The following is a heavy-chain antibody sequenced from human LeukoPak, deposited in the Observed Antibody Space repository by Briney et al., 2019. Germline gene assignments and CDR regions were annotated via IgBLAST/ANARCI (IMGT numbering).Heavy chain of an antibody. CDR3: AKDPAASGTAEYFQH. V-gene: IGHV1-69*13. J-gene: IGHJ1*01. D-gene: IGHD6-13*01. CDR1: GGTFSSYA. CDR2: IIPIFGTA. Sequence: ASVKVSCKASGGTFSSYAISWVRQAPGQGLEWMGGIIPIFGTANYAQKFQGRVTITADESTSTAYMELSSLRSEDTAVYYCAKDPAASGTAEYFQHWGQGTLVTVSS.